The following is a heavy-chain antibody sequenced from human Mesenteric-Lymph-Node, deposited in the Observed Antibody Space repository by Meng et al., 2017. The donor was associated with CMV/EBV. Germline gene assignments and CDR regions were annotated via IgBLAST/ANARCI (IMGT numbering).Heavy chain of an antibody. J-gene: IGHJ4*02. V-gene: IGHV4-31*03. CDR1: GGSISSGGYY. D-gene: IGHD5-18*01. CDR2: IYYSGST. Sequence: LTCTFSGGSISSGGYYWSWIRQHPGMGLEWIGYIYYSGSTYYNPSLKSRVTISVDTSKNQFSLKLSSVTAADTAVYYCATSGGYSFDYWGQGTLVTVSS. CDR3: ATSGGYSFDY.